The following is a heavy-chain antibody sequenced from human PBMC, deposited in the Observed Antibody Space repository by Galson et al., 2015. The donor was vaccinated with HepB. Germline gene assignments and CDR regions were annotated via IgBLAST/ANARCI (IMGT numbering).Heavy chain of an antibody. CDR3: ARDRQVRGVGEYYFDY. CDR2: ISYDGSNK. D-gene: IGHD3-10*01. V-gene: IGHV3-30*04. CDR1: GFTFSSYA. Sequence: SLRLSCAASGFTFSSYAMHWVRQAPGKGLERVAVISYDGSNKFYADSVKGRFTISRDNSKNTLYLQMNSLRAEDTALYYCARDRQVRGVGEYYFDYWGQGTLVTVSS. J-gene: IGHJ4*02.